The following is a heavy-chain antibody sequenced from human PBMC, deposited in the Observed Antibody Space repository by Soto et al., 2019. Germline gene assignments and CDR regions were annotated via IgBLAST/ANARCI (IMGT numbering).Heavy chain of an antibody. CDR3: ARGGRDIVVVPAVRYFDY. Sequence: SEILSLTCAVYGGSFSGYYWSWVRQPPGKGLEWIGEINHSGSTNYNPSLKSRVTISVDTSKNQFSLKLSSVTAADTAVYYCARGGRDIVVVPAVRYFDYWGQGTLVTVSS. V-gene: IGHV4-34*01. CDR1: GGSFSGYY. J-gene: IGHJ4*02. CDR2: INHSGST. D-gene: IGHD2-2*01.